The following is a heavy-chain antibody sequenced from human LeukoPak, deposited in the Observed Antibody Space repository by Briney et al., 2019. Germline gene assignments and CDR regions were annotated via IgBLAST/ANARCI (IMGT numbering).Heavy chain of an antibody. CDR3: ARQVAGDYYDSSGYYTFNDY. D-gene: IGHD3-22*01. CDR1: GYSFTSYW. Sequence: GESLKISCKGSGYSFTSYWIGWVRQMPGKGLEWMGIIYPGDSDTRYSPSFQGQVTISADKSISTAYLQWSSLKASDTAMYYCARQVAGDYYDSSGYYTFNDYWGQGTLVTVSS. CDR2: IYPGDSDT. J-gene: IGHJ4*02. V-gene: IGHV5-51*01.